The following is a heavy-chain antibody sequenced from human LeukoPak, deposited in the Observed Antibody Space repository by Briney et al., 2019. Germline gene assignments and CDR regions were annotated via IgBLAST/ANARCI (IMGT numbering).Heavy chain of an antibody. CDR2: ISSSSSYI. J-gene: IGHJ5*02. V-gene: IGHV3-21*01. Sequence: GGSLRLSCAASGFTFSSYSMNWVRQAPGKGLEWVSSISSSSSYIYYADSVKGRFTISRDNAKNSLYLQMNSLRAEDTAVYYCARDSVVNWFDPWGQGTLVTVSS. CDR3: ARDSVVNWFDP. D-gene: IGHD2-15*01. CDR1: GFTFSSYS.